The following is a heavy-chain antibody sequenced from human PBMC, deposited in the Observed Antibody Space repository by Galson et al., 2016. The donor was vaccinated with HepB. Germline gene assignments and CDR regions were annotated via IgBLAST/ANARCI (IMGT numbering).Heavy chain of an antibody. D-gene: IGHD5-18*01. CDR1: GFTFSTYG. CDR2: LWNDGTTK. CDR3: ASGYSYGYFYY. Sequence: SLRLSCAASGFTFSTYGMHWVRQAPGKGLEWVAILWNDGTTKHYADSVKGRFTISRDNSQNTLYLQMDSLRAEDTAVYYCASGYSYGYFYYWGQGTLVTVSS. J-gene: IGHJ4*02. V-gene: IGHV3-33*01.